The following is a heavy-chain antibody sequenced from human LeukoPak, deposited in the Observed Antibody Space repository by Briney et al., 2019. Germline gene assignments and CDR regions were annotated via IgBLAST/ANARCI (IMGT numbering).Heavy chain of an antibody. CDR1: GFTFSSYE. V-gene: IGHV3-48*03. CDR2: ISSSGSTI. CDR3: ASDRGGQQLANYYMDV. J-gene: IGHJ6*03. D-gene: IGHD6-13*01. Sequence: GGSLRLSCAASGFTFSSYEMNWVRQAPGKGLEWVSYISSSGSTIYYADSVKGRFTISRDNAKNSLYLQMNSLRAEDTAVYYCASDRGGQQLANYYMDVWGKGTTVTISS.